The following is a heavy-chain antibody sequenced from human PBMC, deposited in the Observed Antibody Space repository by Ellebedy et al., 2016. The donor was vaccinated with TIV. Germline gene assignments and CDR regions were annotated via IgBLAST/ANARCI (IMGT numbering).Heavy chain of an antibody. V-gene: IGHV3-48*04. CDR2: ISSSSSTI. CDR3: ARGYSGSQYYYYYMDV. J-gene: IGHJ6*03. CDR1: GFTVSSNY. D-gene: IGHD1-26*01. Sequence: GESLKISXAASGFTVSSNYMNWVRQAPGKGLEWVSYISSSSSTIYYADSVKGRFTISRDNAKNSLYLQMNSLRAEDTAVYYCARGYSGSQYYYYYMDVWGKGTTVTVSS.